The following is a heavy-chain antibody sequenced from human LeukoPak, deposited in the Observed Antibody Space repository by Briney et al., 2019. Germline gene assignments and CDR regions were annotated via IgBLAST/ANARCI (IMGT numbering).Heavy chain of an antibody. D-gene: IGHD3-10*01. Sequence: ASVKVSCKASGYTFTSYGISWVRQAPGQGLEWMGWISAYNGNTNYAQKLQGRVTMTTDTSTGTAYMELRSLRSDDTAVYYCARDLQRITMVRGVTNFDYWGQGTLVTVSS. CDR1: GYTFTSYG. J-gene: IGHJ4*02. CDR2: ISAYNGNT. V-gene: IGHV1-18*01. CDR3: ARDLQRITMVRGVTNFDY.